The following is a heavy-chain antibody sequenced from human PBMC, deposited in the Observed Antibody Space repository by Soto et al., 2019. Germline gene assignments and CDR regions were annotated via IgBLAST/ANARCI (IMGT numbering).Heavy chain of an antibody. CDR1: GFTFSDYY. Sequence: GSLRLTCSASGFTFSDYYMSWIRQAPGKGLEWVSYISNIGTSMDYADSVRVRFTISRDNAKNSLYLQMNSLGAEDTAVYYCVRHSTGWTAGYWGQGILVTVYS. D-gene: IGHD6-19*01. CDR3: VRHSTGWTAGY. CDR2: ISNIGTSM. V-gene: IGHV3-11*01. J-gene: IGHJ4*02.